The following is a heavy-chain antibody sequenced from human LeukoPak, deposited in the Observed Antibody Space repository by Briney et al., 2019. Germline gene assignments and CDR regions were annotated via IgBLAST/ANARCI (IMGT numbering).Heavy chain of an antibody. CDR1: GYSISSGYY. CDR2: IYHSGST. CDR3: ARGPITMVRGVSLLAENYGMDV. V-gene: IGHV4-38-2*01. D-gene: IGHD3-10*01. J-gene: IGHJ6*04. Sequence: SETLSLTCAVSGYSISSGYYWGWIRQPPGKGLEWIGSIYHSGSTYYNPSLKSRVTISVDTSKNQFSLKLSSVTAADTAVYYCARGPITMVRGVSLLAENYGMDVWGKGTTVPVSS.